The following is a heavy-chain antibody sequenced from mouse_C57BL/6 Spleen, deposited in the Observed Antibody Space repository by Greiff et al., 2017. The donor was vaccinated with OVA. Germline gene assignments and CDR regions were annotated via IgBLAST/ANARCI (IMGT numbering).Heavy chain of an antibody. V-gene: IGHV1-80*01. CDR3: SSDGYYTDWYFDV. J-gene: IGHJ1*03. CDR2: IYTGDGDT. D-gene: IGHD2-3*01. CDR1: GYAFSSYW. Sequence: VQLQQSGAELVKPGASVKISCKASGYAFSSYWMNWVKQRPGKGLEWIGQIYTGDGDTNYNGKFKGKATLTAAKSSSTAYMQLSSLTSEDSAVYFCSSDGYYTDWYFDVWGTGTTVTVSS.